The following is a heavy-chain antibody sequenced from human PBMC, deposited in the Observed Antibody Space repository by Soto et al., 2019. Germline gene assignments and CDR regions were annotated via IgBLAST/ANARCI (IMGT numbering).Heavy chain of an antibody. CDR3: SRRPTPLRATDAFDI. CDR1: GGSISSGDYY. CDR2: IYYSGAT. Sequence: QVQLQESGPGLVKPSQTLSLICTVSGGSISSGDYYWTWIPPPPGQGLEWIGCIYYSGATFYNPSLQSRPSISIDTSENRFALNLSSVTAADTAVYYCSRRPTPLRATDAFDIWGQGTSVIVSS. V-gene: IGHV4-30-4*08. D-gene: IGHD4-4*01. J-gene: IGHJ3*02.